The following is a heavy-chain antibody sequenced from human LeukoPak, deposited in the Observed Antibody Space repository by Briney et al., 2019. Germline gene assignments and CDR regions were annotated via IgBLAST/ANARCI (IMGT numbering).Heavy chain of an antibody. D-gene: IGHD3-10*01. Sequence: GGSLRLSCAASGFTFSSYEMNWVRQAPGKGLEWVSYISSSGSTIYYADSVKGRFTISRDNAKNSLYLQMNSLRAEDTAVYYCATLWFGELLGDYWDQGTLVTVSS. CDR2: ISSSGSTI. CDR1: GFTFSSYE. V-gene: IGHV3-48*03. J-gene: IGHJ4*02. CDR3: ATLWFGELLGDY.